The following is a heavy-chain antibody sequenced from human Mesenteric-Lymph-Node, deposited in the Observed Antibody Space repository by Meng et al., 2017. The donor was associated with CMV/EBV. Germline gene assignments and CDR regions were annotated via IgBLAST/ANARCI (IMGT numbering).Heavy chain of an antibody. CDR1: GGSFSGYY. D-gene: IGHD3-9*01. J-gene: IGHJ4*02. V-gene: IGHV4-34*01. CDR3: ARGSSYDILTGYFDY. CDR2: INHSGST. Sequence: QGQLLQWGAGLLKPSETLSVTCAVYGGSFSGYYWNWIRQSPEKGLEWIGEINHSGSTTYNPSFTSRIIISVDTSTNQISLNMSSVTAADTAVYYCARGSSYDILTGYFDYWGQGALVTVFS.